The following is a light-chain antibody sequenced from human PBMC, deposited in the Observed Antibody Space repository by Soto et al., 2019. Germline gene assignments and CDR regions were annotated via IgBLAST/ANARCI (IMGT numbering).Light chain of an antibody. CDR3: QQHNDWPLT. V-gene: IGKV3-15*01. J-gene: IGKJ4*02. CDR2: GAT. Sequence: EIVMTQSPATLSVSPGERVTLSCRASQSVSNNLAGYQQQPGRAPRLLLYGATATATGIPARFSGSGSGTEFTLTISSLQSEDFAVYYCQQHNDWPLTFGGGTKVEIK. CDR1: QSVSNN.